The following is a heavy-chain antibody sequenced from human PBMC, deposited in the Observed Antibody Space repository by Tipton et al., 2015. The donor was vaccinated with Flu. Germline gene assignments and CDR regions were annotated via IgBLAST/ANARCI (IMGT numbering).Heavy chain of an antibody. J-gene: IGHJ3*02. CDR3: ARVVYYDISTGYSIGGGTFDI. Sequence: TLSLTCSVSNGFIASYYWTWIRQPAGKGLDYIGRAYAGGNANYSPSLRGRVSISVDTSKNEFSLRLTSVTAADTAVYYCARVVYYDISTGYSIGGGTFDIWGQGKLVTVSS. D-gene: IGHD3-9*01. V-gene: IGHV4-4*07. CDR2: AYAGGNA. CDR1: NGFIASYY.